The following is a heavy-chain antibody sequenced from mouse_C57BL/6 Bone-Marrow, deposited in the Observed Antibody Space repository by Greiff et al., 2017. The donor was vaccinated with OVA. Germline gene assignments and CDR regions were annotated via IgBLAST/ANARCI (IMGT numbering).Heavy chain of an antibody. CDR3: ARKGTVRGSFAY. J-gene: IGHJ3*01. V-gene: IGHV2-2*01. D-gene: IGHD1-1*01. CDR2: IWSGGST. CDR1: GFSLTSYG. Sequence: VKVEESGPGLVQPSQSLSITCTVSGFSLTSYGVHWVRQSPGKGLEWLGVIWSGGSTDYNAAFISRLSISKDNSKSQVFFKMNSLQADDTAIYYCARKGTVRGSFAYWGQGTLVTVSA.